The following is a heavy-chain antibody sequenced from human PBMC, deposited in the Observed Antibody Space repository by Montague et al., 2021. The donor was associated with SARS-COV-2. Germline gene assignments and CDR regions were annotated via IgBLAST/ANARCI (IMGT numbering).Heavy chain of an antibody. D-gene: IGHD3-22*01. J-gene: IGHJ4*02. CDR2: IYYSGST. Sequence: SETLSLTCTVSGGSISSYYWSWIRQPPGKGLEWIGYIYYSGSTNYNSSLKSRVTISVDTSKNQFSLKLSSVTAADTAVYYCARGMHYYDSSGYYFDYWGQGTLVTVSS. CDR3: ARGMHYYDSSGYYFDY. CDR1: GGSISSYY. V-gene: IGHV4-59*01.